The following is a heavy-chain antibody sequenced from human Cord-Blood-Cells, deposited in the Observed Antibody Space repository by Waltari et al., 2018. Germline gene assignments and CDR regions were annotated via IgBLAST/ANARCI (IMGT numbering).Heavy chain of an antibody. CDR1: GGTFSSYA. D-gene: IGHD2-15*01. Sequence: QVQLVQSGAEVMKPGSSVKVSCKASGGTFSSYAISWVRQAPGQGLEWMGGIIPIFGTANYAQKFQGRVTITADESTSTAYMELSSLRSEDTAVYYCARDRGDVVVVAATRAFDIWGQGTMVTVSS. CDR2: IIPIFGTA. J-gene: IGHJ3*02. CDR3: ARDRGDVVVVAATRAFDI. V-gene: IGHV1-69*01.